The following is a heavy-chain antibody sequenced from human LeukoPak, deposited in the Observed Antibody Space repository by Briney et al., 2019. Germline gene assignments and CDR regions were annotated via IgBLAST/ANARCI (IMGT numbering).Heavy chain of an antibody. CDR1: GGSISTYH. CDR3: ARHLDYYGSGSYEY. D-gene: IGHD3-10*01. CDR2: ISYSGST. J-gene: IGHJ4*02. V-gene: IGHV4-59*08. Sequence: SETLSLTCAVSGGSISTYHWSWIRQSPGKGLEWIGYISYSGSTNYNPSLKSRVTISVDTSKSQFSLKLSSVTAADTAVYYCARHLDYYGSGSYEYWGQGTLVTVPS.